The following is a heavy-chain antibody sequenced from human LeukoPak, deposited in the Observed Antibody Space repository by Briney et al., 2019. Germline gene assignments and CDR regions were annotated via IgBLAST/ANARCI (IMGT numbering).Heavy chain of an antibody. D-gene: IGHD2-2*01. CDR3: ARDKSWGYCSSTSCTRQINWFDP. J-gene: IGHJ5*02. V-gene: IGHV4-4*07. Sequence: SETPSLTCTVSGGSISSYYWCWIRQPAGKGLEWIGRIYTSGSTNYNPSLKSRVTMSVDTSKNQFSLKLSPVTAADTAVYYCARDKSWGYCSSTSCTRQINWFDPWGQGTLVTVSS. CDR1: GGSISSYY. CDR2: IYTSGST.